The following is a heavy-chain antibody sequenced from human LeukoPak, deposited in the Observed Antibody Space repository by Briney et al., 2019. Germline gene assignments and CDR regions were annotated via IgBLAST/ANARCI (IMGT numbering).Heavy chain of an antibody. CDR3: ARAVAGSPAGSVDI. V-gene: IGHV3-30*02. CDR2: IRYDGSNK. CDR1: GFTFSNYG. J-gene: IGHJ3*02. Sequence: GGSLRLSCAASGFTFSNYGMHWVRQAPGKGLEWVAFIRYDGSNKYYADSVKGRFTISRDNSKNTLYLQMNSLRAEDTAVYYCARAVAGSPAGSVDIWGQGTMVTVSS. D-gene: IGHD6-19*01.